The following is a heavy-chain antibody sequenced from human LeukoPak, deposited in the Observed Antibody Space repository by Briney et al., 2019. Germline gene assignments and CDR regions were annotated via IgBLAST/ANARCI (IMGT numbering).Heavy chain of an antibody. CDR2: IYPSDSET. Sequence: GESLKIFRKSSGYSFNTFWLGWVRQTPETGLEWVGNIYPSDSETKYKPSFQGHVTISVDKSINTAYLRLSSLKASDTPMYYCARLIYYGSGRTYFFDSWGQGTLVTVSS. D-gene: IGHD3-10*01. CDR3: ARLIYYGSGRTYFFDS. V-gene: IGHV5-51*01. CDR1: GYSFNTFW. J-gene: IGHJ4*02.